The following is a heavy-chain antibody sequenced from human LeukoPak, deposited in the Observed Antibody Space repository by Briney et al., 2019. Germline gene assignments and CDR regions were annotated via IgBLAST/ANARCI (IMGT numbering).Heavy chain of an antibody. CDR1: GFTFNSYT. CDR2: ISSGSDTI. D-gene: IGHD3-22*01. CDR3: ARTYDHTGSHYYYYMDV. V-gene: IGHV3-48*01. Sequence: GSLRLSCAASGFTFNSYTMNWVRQAPGQGLEWVSFISSGSDTIYYADSVKGRFTISRDNAKNSLSLQMNSLSAEDTAVYFCARTYDHTGSHYYYYMDVWGKGTTVTVSS. J-gene: IGHJ6*03.